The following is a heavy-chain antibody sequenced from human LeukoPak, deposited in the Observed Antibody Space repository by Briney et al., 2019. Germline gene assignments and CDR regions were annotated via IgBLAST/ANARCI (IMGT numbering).Heavy chain of an antibody. V-gene: IGHV4-34*01. J-gene: IGHJ4*02. D-gene: IGHD5-18*01. CDR1: GGSFSGYY. CDR2: INHSGST. CDR3: ARGRAAMVDH. Sequence: SETLSLTCAVYGGSFSGYYWSWIRQPPGKGLEWIGEINHSGSTNYNPSLKSRVTISVDTSKNQFSLKLSSVTAADTAVYYCARGRAAMVDHWGQGTLVTVSS.